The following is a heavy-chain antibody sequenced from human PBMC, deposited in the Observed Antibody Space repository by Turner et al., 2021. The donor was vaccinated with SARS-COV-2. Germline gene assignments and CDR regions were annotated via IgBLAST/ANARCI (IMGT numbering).Heavy chain of an antibody. CDR3: ARQRLVVVPAAIINGMDV. Sequence: QLQLSASGPGLAKSSETLSLTCTVSGGSITSSSYYWGWIRLPPGKGLEWIGSISNSGSTYYSPSLKSRVTISVDTSKNQFSLKLSSVTAADTAVYYCARQRLVVVPAAIINGMDVWGQGTTVTVSS. J-gene: IGHJ6*02. D-gene: IGHD2-2*01. CDR2: ISNSGST. CDR1: GGSITSSSYY. V-gene: IGHV4-39*01.